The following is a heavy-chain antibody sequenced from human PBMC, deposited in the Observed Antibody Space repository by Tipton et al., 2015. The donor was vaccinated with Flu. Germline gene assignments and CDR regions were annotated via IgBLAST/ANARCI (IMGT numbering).Heavy chain of an antibody. CDR3: ASASGVLEWRSWTFDD. Sequence: TLSLTCTVSGDSISTFYWGWIRQPPGKGLEWVGYFFYGETTKYSPSLKSRVTISIDTSKNQFSLNLSSVTAADTAVYYCASASGVLEWRSWTFDDWGKGTLVTVSS. J-gene: IGHJ4*02. CDR1: GDSISTFY. CDR2: FFYGETT. D-gene: IGHD3-3*01. V-gene: IGHV4-59*01.